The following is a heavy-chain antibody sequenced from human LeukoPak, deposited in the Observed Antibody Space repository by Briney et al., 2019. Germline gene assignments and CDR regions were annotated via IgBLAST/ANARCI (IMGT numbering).Heavy chain of an antibody. V-gene: IGHV3-21*01. Sequence: PGGSLRLSCAASGFTFSCYSMNWVRQAPGKGLEWVSSISSSSSYIYYADSVKGRFTISRDNAKNSLYLQMNSLRAEDTAVYYCAREAAAGGLSFDYWGQGTLVTVSS. D-gene: IGHD6-13*01. CDR2: ISSSSSYI. J-gene: IGHJ4*02. CDR3: AREAAAGGLSFDY. CDR1: GFTFSCYS.